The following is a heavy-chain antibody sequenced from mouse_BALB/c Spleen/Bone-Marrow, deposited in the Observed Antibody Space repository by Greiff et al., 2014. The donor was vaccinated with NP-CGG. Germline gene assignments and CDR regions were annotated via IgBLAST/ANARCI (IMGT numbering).Heavy chain of an antibody. CDR1: GYAFSTYW. Sequence: VQLQQSGAELVRPGSSVKISCKASGYAFSTYWMNWVKQRPGQGLEWIGQIYPGDGDTNYNGKFKGKATLTADRSSSTASMQLSSLTSEDSAFYFCARVGFSFDYWGQGTTLTVSS. CDR3: ARVGFSFDY. V-gene: IGHV1-80*01. D-gene: IGHD3-1*01. CDR2: IYPGDGDT. J-gene: IGHJ2*01.